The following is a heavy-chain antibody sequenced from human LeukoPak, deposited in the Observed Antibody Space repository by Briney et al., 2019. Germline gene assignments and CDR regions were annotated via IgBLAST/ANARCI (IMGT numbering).Heavy chain of an antibody. CDR1: GYTFTSYG. D-gene: IGHD5-12*01. Sequence: ASVKVSCKASGYTFTSYGISWVRQAPGQGLERMGWISAYNGNTNYAQKLQGRVTMTTDTSTSTAYMELRSLRSDDTAVYYCAIDSGYDTYFDYWGQGTLVTVSS. CDR3: AIDSGYDTYFDY. V-gene: IGHV1-18*01. J-gene: IGHJ4*02. CDR2: ISAYNGNT.